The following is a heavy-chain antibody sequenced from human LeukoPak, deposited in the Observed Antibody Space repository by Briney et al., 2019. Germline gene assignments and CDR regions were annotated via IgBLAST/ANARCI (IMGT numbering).Heavy chain of an antibody. V-gene: IGHV3-15*01. D-gene: IGHD5/OR15-5a*01. Sequence: GGSLRLSCAASGFTFSNTWMTWVRQAPGKGLEWIGRIQSSTNGGTVDYAAPLKGRFTISRDDSKNTLYLQMNSLTTEDTAFYYCDTDFYDACEHWGQGTLATVSS. CDR3: DTDFYDACEH. J-gene: IGHJ1*01. CDR1: GFTFSNTW. CDR2: IQSSTNGGTV.